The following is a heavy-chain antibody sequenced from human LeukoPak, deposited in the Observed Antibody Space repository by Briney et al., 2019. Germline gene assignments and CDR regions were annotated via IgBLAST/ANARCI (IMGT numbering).Heavy chain of an antibody. CDR1: GGSISSSSYY. V-gene: IGHV4-39*07. J-gene: IGHJ4*02. CDR3: ARGAPWQHPDY. CDR2: IYYSGST. D-gene: IGHD6-13*01. Sequence: TSETLSLTCTVSGGSISSSSYYWGWIRQPPGKGLEWIGSIYYSGSTYYNPSLKSRVTISVDTSKNQFSLKLSSVTAADTAVYYCARGAPWQHPDYWGQGTLVTVSS.